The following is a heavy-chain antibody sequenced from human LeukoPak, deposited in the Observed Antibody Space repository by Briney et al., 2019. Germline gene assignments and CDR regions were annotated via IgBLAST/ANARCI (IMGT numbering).Heavy chain of an antibody. V-gene: IGHV3-30-3*01. D-gene: IGHD3-9*01. CDR3: ARGNLLLLRYFDWLLNYFDY. CDR1: GFPFSRYA. Sequence: GGSLRLSCVASGFPFSRYAMHWVRQAPGKGLQWVAVISYDGSNKYYADSVKGRFTISRDNSKNTLYLQMNSLRAEDTAVYYCARGNLLLLRYFDWLLNYFDYWGQGTLVTVSS. CDR2: ISYDGSNK. J-gene: IGHJ4*02.